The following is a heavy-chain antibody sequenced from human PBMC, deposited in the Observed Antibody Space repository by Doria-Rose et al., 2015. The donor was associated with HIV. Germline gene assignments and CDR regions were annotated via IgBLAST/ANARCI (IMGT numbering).Heavy chain of an antibody. CDR1: GVSLSSPGMG. V-gene: IGHV2-26*01. J-gene: IGHJ4*02. Sequence: CAVSGVSLSSPGMGVSWICQPPGKALEWLANIFSDDERSYKTSLKSRLTISRGTSKSQVVLTMTDMDPVDTATYYCARIKSSRWYHKYYFDFWGQGTLAIVSA. CDR3: ARIKSSRWYHKYYFDF. D-gene: IGHD6-13*01. CDR2: IFSDDER.